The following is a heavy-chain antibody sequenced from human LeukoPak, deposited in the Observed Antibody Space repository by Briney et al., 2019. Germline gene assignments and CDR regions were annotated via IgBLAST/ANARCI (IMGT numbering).Heavy chain of an antibody. J-gene: IGHJ4*02. D-gene: IGHD3-3*01. Sequence: SETLSLTCTVSGGSISSSSYYWGWIRQPPGKGLEWIGSIYYSGSTYYNPSLKSRVTISVDTSKNQFSLKLSSVTAADTAVYYCARDRVRFLEWLSTPYYFDYWGQGTLVTVSS. CDR2: IYYSGST. CDR3: ARDRVRFLEWLSTPYYFDY. V-gene: IGHV4-39*02. CDR1: GGSISSSSYY.